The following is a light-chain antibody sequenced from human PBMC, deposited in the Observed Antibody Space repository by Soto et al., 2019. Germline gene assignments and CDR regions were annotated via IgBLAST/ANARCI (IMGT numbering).Light chain of an antibody. CDR1: ISDFVVYNY. Sequence: QSALTQPASVSGSPGQSITISCTGTISDFVVYNYVSWYQQLPGKAPKLMIYGVSNRPSGVSNRFSGSKSGNTASLTISGLQADDEADYYCSTHTTSGALQVFGTGTKLIVL. CDR2: GVS. J-gene: IGLJ1*01. V-gene: IGLV2-14*01. CDR3: STHTTSGALQV.